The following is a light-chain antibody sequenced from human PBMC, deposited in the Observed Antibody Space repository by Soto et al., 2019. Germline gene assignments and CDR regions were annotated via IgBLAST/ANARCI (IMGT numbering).Light chain of an antibody. CDR2: RNN. CDR3: AAWDDSLSRVV. CDR1: SSDIGAGYR. V-gene: IGLV1-47*01. J-gene: IGLJ3*02. Sequence: QSVLTQPPSVSGAPGERVTISCTGSSSDIGAGYRVRWYQQVPGTAPKLLIFRNNQRPSGVPDRFSGSKSDTSASLAISGLRSEDEADYFCAAWDDSLSRVVFGGGTKVTVL.